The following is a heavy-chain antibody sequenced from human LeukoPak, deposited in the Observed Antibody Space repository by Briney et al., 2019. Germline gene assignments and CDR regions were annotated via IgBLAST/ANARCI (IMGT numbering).Heavy chain of an antibody. CDR3: AKVMVRGDYFDY. CDR1: GLTFSSYA. J-gene: IGHJ4*02. V-gene: IGHV3-23*01. Sequence: GGSLRLSFAASGLTFSSYAMSWVRQAPGKGLEWVSAIIGSGVSTYYPDSVKGRFTISRDNPKHTLYLQMHRLRAEHTAVYYCAKVMVRGDYFDYWGQGTLVTVSS. D-gene: IGHD3-10*01. CDR2: IIGSGVST.